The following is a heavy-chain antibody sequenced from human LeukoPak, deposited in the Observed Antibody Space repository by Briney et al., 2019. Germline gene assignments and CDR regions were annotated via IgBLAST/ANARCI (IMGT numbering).Heavy chain of an antibody. CDR2: IIPIFGTA. CDR1: GNSISNYA. V-gene: IGHV1-69*01. J-gene: IGHJ6*02. Sequence: SVKVSCKASGNSISNYAVSWVRQAPGQGFEWMGGIIPIFGTADYAQKFQGRVTITADQSTSATYMALSSLKSEDTATYYCTTRACHAGGCSSSFYYYYGLHFWGQGTTVSVSS. D-gene: IGHD3-16*01. CDR3: TTRACHAGGCSSSFYYYYGLHF.